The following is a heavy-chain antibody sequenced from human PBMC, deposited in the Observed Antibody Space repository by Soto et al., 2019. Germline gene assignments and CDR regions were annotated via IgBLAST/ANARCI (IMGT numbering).Heavy chain of an antibody. J-gene: IGHJ5*01. CDR3: ARSDGYNSNWLDS. Sequence: QVQLVQSGAEVKTPGASVKVSCKASGYTFASYDINWVRQAPGQGLEWMGWMNPNSGNTGYAQKFQGRLTMTRDTALSIAQTELSSLRKEDTAVYYCARSDGYNSNWLDSWGQGTLVTVSA. CDR2: MNPNSGNT. CDR1: GYTFASYD. D-gene: IGHD2-21*01. V-gene: IGHV1-8*01.